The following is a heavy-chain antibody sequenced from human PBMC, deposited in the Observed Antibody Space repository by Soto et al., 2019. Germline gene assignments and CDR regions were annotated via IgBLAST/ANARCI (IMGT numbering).Heavy chain of an antibody. CDR1: GYTFTSYG. CDR3: ARDLGSSWYPSYYYGMDV. J-gene: IGHJ6*02. CDR2: ISAYNGNT. Sequence: ASVKVSCKASGYTFTSYGISWVRQAPGQGLEWMGWISAYNGNTNYAQKLQGRVAMTTDTSTSTAYMELRSLRSDDTAVYYCARDLGSSWYPSYYYGMDVWGQGTTVTVSS. V-gene: IGHV1-18*04. D-gene: IGHD6-13*01.